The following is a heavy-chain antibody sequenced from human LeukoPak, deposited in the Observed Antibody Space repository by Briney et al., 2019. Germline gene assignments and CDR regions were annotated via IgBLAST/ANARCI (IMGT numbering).Heavy chain of an antibody. Sequence: GGSLRLSCTASGFTFCDYTMSWVRQAPGKGLEWVGFIRSKAYGGTTEYAASVKGRFTISRDDSKTIAYLQMNSLKTEDTAVYYCTRGCSTVTKYYFDYWGQGTLVTVSS. V-gene: IGHV3-49*04. CDR3: TRGCSTVTKYYFDY. CDR2: IRSKAYGGTT. J-gene: IGHJ4*02. D-gene: IGHD4-17*01. CDR1: GFTFCDYT.